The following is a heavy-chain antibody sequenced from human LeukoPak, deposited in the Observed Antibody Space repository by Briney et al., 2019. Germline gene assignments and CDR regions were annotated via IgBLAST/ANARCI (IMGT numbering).Heavy chain of an antibody. CDR3: ARGRITIFGVVIIGYYFDY. J-gene: IGHJ4*02. V-gene: IGHV4-34*01. Sequence: SETLSLTCAVYGGSLSGYYWSWIRQPPGKGLEWIGEINHSGSTNYNPSLKSRVTISVDTSKNQFSLKLSSVTAADTAVYYCARGRITIFGVVIIGYYFDYWGQGTLVTVSS. D-gene: IGHD3-3*01. CDR2: INHSGST. CDR1: GGSLSGYY.